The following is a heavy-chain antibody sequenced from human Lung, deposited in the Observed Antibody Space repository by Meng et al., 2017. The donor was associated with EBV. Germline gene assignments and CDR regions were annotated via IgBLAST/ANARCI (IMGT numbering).Heavy chain of an antibody. J-gene: IGHJ5*02. D-gene: IGHD6-6*01. V-gene: IGHV4-30-4*08. CDR1: GGSIRFGDYY. CDR2: IYDSGST. Sequence: VQLQESGPGLVKPSQTLSLTGTVFGGSIRFGDYYWSWIRQPPGKGLEWIGYIYDSGSTSYNPSLMSRVTISVDTSRNQFSLKLTSVTAADTAVYYCAREYSSSSGLPGPWGQGTLVTVSS. CDR3: AREYSSSSGLPGP.